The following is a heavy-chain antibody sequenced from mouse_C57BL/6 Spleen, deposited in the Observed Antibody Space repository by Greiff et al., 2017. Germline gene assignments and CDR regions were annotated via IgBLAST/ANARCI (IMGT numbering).Heavy chain of an antibody. CDR3: ARGGELGPLFAY. Sequence: VQLQQSGPVLVKPGASVKMSCKASGYTFTDYYMNWVKQSHGKSLEWIGVINPYNGGTSYNQKFKGKATLTVDKSSSTAYMELNSLTSEDSAVYYCARGGELGPLFAYWGQGTLVTVSA. CDR1: GYTFTDYY. CDR2: INPYNGGT. D-gene: IGHD4-1*01. J-gene: IGHJ3*01. V-gene: IGHV1-19*01.